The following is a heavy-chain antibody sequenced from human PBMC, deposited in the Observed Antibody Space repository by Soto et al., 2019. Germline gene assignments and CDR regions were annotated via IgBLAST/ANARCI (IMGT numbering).Heavy chain of an antibody. D-gene: IGHD3-10*01. J-gene: IGHJ6*02. Sequence: PSETLSLTCTVSGTSISTGGYYWSWIRQHPGKGLEWVGYIYYSGNPYHNPSLKSRVITSVDTSKNEFSLKLSSVTAADTAVYYCQRGFGTLVRGIIREYSGMDVWGQGTTVTVSS. CDR3: QRGFGTLVRGIIREYSGMDV. CDR1: GTSISTGGYY. CDR2: IYYSGNP. V-gene: IGHV4-31*03.